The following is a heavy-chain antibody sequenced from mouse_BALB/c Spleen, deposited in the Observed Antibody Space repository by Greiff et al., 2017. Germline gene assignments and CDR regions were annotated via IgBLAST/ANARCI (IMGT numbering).Heavy chain of an antibody. V-gene: IGHV5-17*02. CDR2: ISSGSSTI. D-gene: IGHD2-1*01. CDR3: ARYPYGSYAMDY. Sequence: EVQGVDSGGGLEQPGGSRKLSCAASGFTFSSFGMHWVRQSPEKGLEWVAYISSGSSTIYYADTVKGRFTISRDNPKNTLFLQMTSLRSEDTAMYYCARYPYGSYAMDYWGQGTSVTVSS. CDR1: GFTFSSFG. J-gene: IGHJ4*01.